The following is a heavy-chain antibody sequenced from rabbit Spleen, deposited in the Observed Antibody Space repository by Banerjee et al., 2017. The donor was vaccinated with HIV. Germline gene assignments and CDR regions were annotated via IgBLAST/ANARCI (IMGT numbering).Heavy chain of an antibody. CDR3: ARDTASSFSSYGMDL. J-gene: IGHJ6*01. CDR1: GVSFSDKDV. D-gene: IGHD8-1*01. CDR2: INTVTGKS. V-gene: IGHV1S45*01. Sequence: EQLEESGGGLVKPEGSLTLTCKASGVSFSDKDVMCWVRQAPGKGLEWIACINTVTGKSVYASWAKGRFIMSRTSSTTVTLQMTRLTAADTATYFCARDTASSFSSYGMDLWGQGTLVTVS.